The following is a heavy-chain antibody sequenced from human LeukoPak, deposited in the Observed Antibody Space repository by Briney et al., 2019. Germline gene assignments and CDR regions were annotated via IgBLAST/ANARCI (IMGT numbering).Heavy chain of an antibody. J-gene: IGHJ4*02. V-gene: IGHV3-48*03. Sequence: GGSLRLSCAASGFTISSYEMNWVRQAPGKGLEWVSYISSSGSTIYYADSVKGRFTISRDNAKNSLYLQMNSLRAEDTAVYYCARESRPEDFDSKPFDYWGQGTLVTVSS. D-gene: IGHD3-9*01. CDR3: ARESRPEDFDSKPFDY. CDR1: GFTISSYE. CDR2: ISSSGSTI.